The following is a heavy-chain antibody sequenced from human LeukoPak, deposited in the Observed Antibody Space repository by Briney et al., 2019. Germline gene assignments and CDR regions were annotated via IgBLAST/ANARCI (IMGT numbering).Heavy chain of an antibody. CDR2: IYYSGST. CDR3: ARWIPRDGGRGFDY. D-gene: IGHD5-24*01. V-gene: IGHV4-59*08. CDR1: GGSISSYY. Sequence: SETLSLTCTVSGGSISSYYWSWIRQPPGKGLEWIGYIYYSGSTNYNPSLKSRVTISVDTSKNQFSLKLSSVTAADTAVYYCARWIPRDGGRGFDYWGQGTLVTVSS. J-gene: IGHJ4*02.